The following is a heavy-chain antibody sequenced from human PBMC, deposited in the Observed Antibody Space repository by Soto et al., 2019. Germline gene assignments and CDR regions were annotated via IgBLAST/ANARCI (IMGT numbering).Heavy chain of an antibody. CDR3: ARDRGFPDY. CDR2: ISYDGSNK. V-gene: IGHV3-30-3*01. J-gene: IGHJ4*02. CDR1: GFTFSSYA. Sequence: QVQLVESGGGVAQPGGSLGLSCAAAGFTFSSYAMHWVRQAPGKGLEWVAVISYDGSNKYYADSVKGRFTISRDNSKNTLYLQMNSLRAEDTAVYYCARDRGFPDYWGQGTLVTVSS.